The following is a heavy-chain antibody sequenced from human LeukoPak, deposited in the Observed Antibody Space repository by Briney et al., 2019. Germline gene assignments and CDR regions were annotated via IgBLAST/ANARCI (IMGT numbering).Heavy chain of an antibody. CDR2: ISSTSTYT. CDR1: GFTFSRYS. J-gene: IGHJ4*02. Sequence: GGSLRLSCAASGFTFSRYSMNWARHAPGKGLEWVSSISSTSTYTYYADSVKGRFTISRDNAQNSLYLQMNSLRAEDTAVYYCVRDLEYSSSSVSGRSFDYWGQGTLVTVSS. D-gene: IGHD6-6*01. V-gene: IGHV3-21*01. CDR3: VRDLEYSSSSVSGRSFDY.